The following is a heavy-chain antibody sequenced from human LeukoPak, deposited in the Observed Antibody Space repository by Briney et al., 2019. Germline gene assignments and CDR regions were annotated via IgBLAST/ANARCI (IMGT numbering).Heavy chain of an antibody. J-gene: IGHJ6*02. CDR1: GFTFSDYY. CDR3: ARDLLNYCGSGEAPTSYYGMDV. CDR2: ISGSSSNI. D-gene: IGHD3-10*01. Sequence: GGSLRLSCAASGFTFSDYYMSWIRQAPGKGLEWVSYISGSSSNIYYADSVKGRFTISRDNAKNSLYLQMNSLRAEDTAVYYCARDLLNYCGSGEAPTSYYGMDVWGQGTTVTVSS. V-gene: IGHV3-11*01.